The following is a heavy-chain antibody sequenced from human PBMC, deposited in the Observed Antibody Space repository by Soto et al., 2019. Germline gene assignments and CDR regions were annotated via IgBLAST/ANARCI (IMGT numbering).Heavy chain of an antibody. J-gene: IGHJ4*02. CDR1: GFSLSTSGVG. CDR3: AHIGDTVTPWGY. V-gene: IGHV2-5*02. Sequence: QITLKESGPTLVKPTQTLTLTCTFSGFSLSTSGVGVSWISQPPGKALEWLAHIYREDDKRYSPSLKSRLTITKDTSKNQVVLTMTNMDPVDTATYYCAHIGDTVTPWGYWGQGTLVTVSS. CDR2: IYREDDK. D-gene: IGHD4-17*01.